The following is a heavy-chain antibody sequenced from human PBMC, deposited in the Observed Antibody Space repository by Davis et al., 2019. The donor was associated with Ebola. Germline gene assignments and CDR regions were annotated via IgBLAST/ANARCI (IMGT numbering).Heavy chain of an antibody. CDR1: GGSISSYH. Sequence: MPSETLSLTCTVSGGSISSYHWSWIRQPPGKGLEWIGYIYYSGSTNYNPSLKSRVTISVDTSKNQFSLKLSSVTAADTAVYYCARSHYYDSSGYVYWGQGTLVTVSS. CDR3: ARSHYYDSSGYVY. D-gene: IGHD3-22*01. V-gene: IGHV4-59*08. J-gene: IGHJ4*02. CDR2: IYYSGST.